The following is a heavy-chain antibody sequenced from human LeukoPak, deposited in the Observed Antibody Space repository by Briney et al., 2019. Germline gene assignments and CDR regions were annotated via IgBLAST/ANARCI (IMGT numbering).Heavy chain of an antibody. J-gene: IGHJ4*02. Sequence: PGGSLRLSCAASGFTFSNYWMTWVRQTPGKGLEWVASINQGGNEKYYADSVKGRFTISRDNAKTSLYLQMNSLRAEDTALYFCASRNYVGSPLPLDFWGQGTLVTVSS. V-gene: IGHV3-7*01. CDR1: GFTFSNYW. D-gene: IGHD4-23*01. CDR2: INQGGNEK. CDR3: ASRNYVGSPLPLDF.